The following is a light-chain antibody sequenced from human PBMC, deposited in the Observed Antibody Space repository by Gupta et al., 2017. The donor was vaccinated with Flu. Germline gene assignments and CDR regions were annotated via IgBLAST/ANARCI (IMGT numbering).Light chain of an antibody. Sequence: QSALTQPPSASGSPGQSVTISCTGTSRDVGGYHYVSWYQQHPGKAPKLMIYEVSKRPSGVPDRFSGSKSGNTASLTVSGLQAEDEADYYCSSYAGSNNPWVFGGGTKLTVL. CDR1: SRDVGGYHY. CDR2: EVS. CDR3: SSYAGSNNPWV. J-gene: IGLJ3*02. V-gene: IGLV2-8*01.